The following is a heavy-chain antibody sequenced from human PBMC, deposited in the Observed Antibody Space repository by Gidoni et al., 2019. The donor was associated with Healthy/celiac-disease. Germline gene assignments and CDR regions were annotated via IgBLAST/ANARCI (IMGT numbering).Heavy chain of an antibody. V-gene: IGHV3-21*01. CDR3: ARDGGQLVSFDY. CDR1: GITFSSYS. Sequence: EVQLVESGGGLVKPGGSLRLSCPASGITFSSYSMNWVRQAPGKGLEWVSSISSSSSYIYYADSVKGRFTISRDNAKNSLYLQMNSLRAEDTAVYYCARDGGQLVSFDYWGQGTLVTVSS. CDR2: ISSSSSYI. J-gene: IGHJ4*02. D-gene: IGHD6-13*01.